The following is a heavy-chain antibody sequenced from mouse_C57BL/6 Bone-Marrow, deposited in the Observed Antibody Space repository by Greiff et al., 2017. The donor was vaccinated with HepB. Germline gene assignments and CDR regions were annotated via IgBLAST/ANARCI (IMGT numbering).Heavy chain of an antibody. CDR2: IHPSDSDT. V-gene: IGHV1-74*01. J-gene: IGHJ4*01. CDR3: AMDRVSFNYAMDY. CDR1: GYTFTSYW. Sequence: QVQLQQPGAELVKPGASVKVSCKASGYTFTSYWMHWVKQRPGQGLEWIGRIHPSDSDTNYNQKFKGKATLTVDKSSSTAYMQLSSLTSEDSAVYYCAMDRVSFNYAMDYWGQGTSVTVSS.